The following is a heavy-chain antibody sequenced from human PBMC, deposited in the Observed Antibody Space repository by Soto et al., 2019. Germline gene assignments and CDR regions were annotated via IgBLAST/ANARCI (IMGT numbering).Heavy chain of an antibody. CDR3: ARVLGACIAASNWFDP. CDR2: INHSGST. CDR1: GGSFSDYC. Sequence: PSETLSLTCAVYGGSFSDYCWSWIRQPPGKGLEWIGEINHSGSTNYNPSLKSRVTISLDTSKTQFSLRLSSVTAADTAVYYCARVLGACIAASNWFDPWGQGTLVTVS. V-gene: IGHV4-34*01. D-gene: IGHD6-13*01. J-gene: IGHJ5*02.